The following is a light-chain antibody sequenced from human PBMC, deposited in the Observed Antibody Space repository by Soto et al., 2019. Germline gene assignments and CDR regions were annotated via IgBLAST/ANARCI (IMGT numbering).Light chain of an antibody. V-gene: IGKV3-20*01. CDR2: RAS. J-gene: IGKJ4*01. Sequence: EIVLTQSPDTLSLSPGERATLSCRPSQSVSSTYLAWYQKKPGQAPRLLLYRASTRATGIPDRFSGSGSGKDFTLTISRLEPEDFAVYYCRQYESSSLTFGGGTKVEIK. CDR1: QSVSSTY. CDR3: RQYESSSLT.